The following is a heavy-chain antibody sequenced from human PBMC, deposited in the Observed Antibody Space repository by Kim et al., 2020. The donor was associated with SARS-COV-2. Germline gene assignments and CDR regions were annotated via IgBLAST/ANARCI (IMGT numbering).Heavy chain of an antibody. J-gene: IGHJ6*02. V-gene: IGHV1-46*01. CDR3: ARRQGTSYGMDV. D-gene: IGHD3-10*01. Sequence: SYAQKFQVRVTRTRDTSTSTVYMGLSSLRSEDTAVYYCARRQGTSYGMDVWGQGTTVTVSS.